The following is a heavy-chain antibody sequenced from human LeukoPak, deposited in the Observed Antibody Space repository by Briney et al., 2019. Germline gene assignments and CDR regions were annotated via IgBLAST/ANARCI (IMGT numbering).Heavy chain of an antibody. J-gene: IGHJ5*02. CDR2: INHSGST. D-gene: IGHD1-26*01. V-gene: IGHV4-34*01. CDR3: ARDNSGSYYAFWFDP. Sequence: SETLSLTCAVYGGSFSGYYWSWIRQPPGKGLEWIGEINHSGSTNYNPSLKSRVTMSVDTSKNQFSLKLSSVTAADTAVYYCARDNSGSYYAFWFDPWGQGTLVTVSS. CDR1: GGSFSGYY.